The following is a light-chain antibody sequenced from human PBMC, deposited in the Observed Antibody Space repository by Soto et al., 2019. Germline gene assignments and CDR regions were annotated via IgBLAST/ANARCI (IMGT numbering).Light chain of an antibody. V-gene: IGLV2-14*01. CDR3: SSYTISSNWV. CDR2: EVS. CDR1: SSDVGVYNY. Sequence: QSALTQPASVSGSPGQSITISCTGTSSDVGVYNYVSWYQQHPGKAPKLMIYEVSNRPSGVSNRFSGSKSGNTASLTISGLQAEDEADYYCSSYTISSNWVFGGGTKVTVL. J-gene: IGLJ3*02.